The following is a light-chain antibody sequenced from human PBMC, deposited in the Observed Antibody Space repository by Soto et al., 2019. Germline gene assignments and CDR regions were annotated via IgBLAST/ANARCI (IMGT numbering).Light chain of an antibody. CDR3: SSHTSSSTVYV. CDR2: EVS. Sequence: QSVLTQPASVSGSPGQSITISCTGTSSDVGAYKYVSWYQQHSGQASKLMIYEVSNRRSGGSNRFSGSKSGNTASLTISGLQAEDEANYYCSSHTSSSTVYVFGTGTKLTVL. V-gene: IGLV2-14*01. J-gene: IGLJ1*01. CDR1: SSDVGAYKY.